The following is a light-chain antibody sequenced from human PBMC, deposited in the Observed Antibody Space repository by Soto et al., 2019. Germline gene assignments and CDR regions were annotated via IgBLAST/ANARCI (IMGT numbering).Light chain of an antibody. J-gene: IGKJ3*01. CDR1: QDINNY. V-gene: IGKV1-27*01. CDR3: QKYNNGPPAT. CDR2: AAS. Sequence: DIQMTLSPSSLSASVGDRVTITCRASQDINNYLAWYQQKPGKAPKLLIYAASTLQSGVPPRFSGGGSGTDFTLTISSLQPEDVATYYCQKYNNGPPATFGPGTKVGV.